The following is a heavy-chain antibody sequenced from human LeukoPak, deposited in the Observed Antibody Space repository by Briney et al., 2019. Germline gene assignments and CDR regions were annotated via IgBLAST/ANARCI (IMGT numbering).Heavy chain of an antibody. V-gene: IGHV4-61*08. CDR1: GGSISSGGYY. Sequence: SQTLSLTCTVSGGSISSGGYYWSWIRQPPGKGLEWIGYIYYSGSTNYNPSLKSRVTISVDTSKNQFSLKLSSVTAADTAVYYCAREAAAAIFDYWGQGTLVTVSS. J-gene: IGHJ4*02. CDR2: IYYSGST. D-gene: IGHD6-13*01. CDR3: AREAAAAIFDY.